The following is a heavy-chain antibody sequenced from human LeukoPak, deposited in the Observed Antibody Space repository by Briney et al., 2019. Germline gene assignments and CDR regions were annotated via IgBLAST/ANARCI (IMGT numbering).Heavy chain of an antibody. V-gene: IGHV3-21*04. J-gene: IGHJ4*02. D-gene: IGHD6-13*01. Sequence: PGGSLRLSCAASGFTFSRYTMNWVRQAPGKGLEWVSSISSSSSYIYYADSVKGRFTISRDNAKNSLYLQMNSLRAEDTAVYYCANIAAALYWGQGTLVTVSS. CDR1: GFTFSRYT. CDR2: ISSSSSYI. CDR3: ANIAAALY.